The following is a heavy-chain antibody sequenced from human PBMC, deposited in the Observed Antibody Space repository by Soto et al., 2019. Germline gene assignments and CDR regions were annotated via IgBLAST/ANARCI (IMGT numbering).Heavy chain of an antibody. Sequence: GGSLRLSCAASGFTFSSYAMSWVRQAPGKGLEWVSAISGSGGSTYYADSVKGRFTISRYNSKNTQYLQMNTLRAEDPAVDYCAKECGGQYYYGSGSYWYFDLWGRGTLVTVSS. D-gene: IGHD3-10*01. CDR3: AKECGGQYYYGSGSYWYFDL. V-gene: IGHV3-23*01. CDR2: ISGSGGST. CDR1: GFTFSSYA. J-gene: IGHJ2*01.